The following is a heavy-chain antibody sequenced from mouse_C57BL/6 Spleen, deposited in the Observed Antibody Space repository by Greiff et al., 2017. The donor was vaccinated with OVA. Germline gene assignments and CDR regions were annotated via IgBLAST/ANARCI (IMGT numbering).Heavy chain of an antibody. Sequence: VHLVESGAELVRPGASVKLSCKASGYTFTDYYINWVKQRPGQGLEWIARIYPGSGNTYYNEKFKGKATLTAEKSSSTAYMQLSSLTSEDSAVYFCARGGYGSSYYYAMDYWGQGTSVTVSS. CDR3: ARGGYGSSYYYAMDY. CDR2: IYPGSGNT. CDR1: GYTFTDYY. J-gene: IGHJ4*01. V-gene: IGHV1-76*01. D-gene: IGHD1-1*01.